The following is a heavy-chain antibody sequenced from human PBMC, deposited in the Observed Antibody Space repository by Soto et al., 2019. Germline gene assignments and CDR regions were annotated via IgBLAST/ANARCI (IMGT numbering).Heavy chain of an antibody. D-gene: IGHD3-3*01. Sequence: VHLVQSGAEVKKPGAAAKVSCKASGYTFSSYAIQWVRQAPGQRLEWVGWIDPGNGTTKYSQKFEGRVTITRDTSATTAYMELSHLSYEDTAVFYCARDLGDDFWSGKLYWGQGTLVTVP. CDR2: IDPGNGTT. CDR3: ARDLGDDFWSGKLY. J-gene: IGHJ4*02. CDR1: GYTFSSYA. V-gene: IGHV1-3*01.